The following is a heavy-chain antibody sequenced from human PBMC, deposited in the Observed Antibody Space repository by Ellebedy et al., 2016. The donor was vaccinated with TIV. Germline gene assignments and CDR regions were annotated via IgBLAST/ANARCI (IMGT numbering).Heavy chain of an antibody. D-gene: IGHD3-22*01. Sequence: AASVKVSCKASGYTFTTNGISWVRQAPGQGLEWMGWISGYNGNTKYAQNLQGRVTLTTDTSTSTAYMELRSLRSDDTAVYYCVRDYDTSGSYKGDLDYWGQGTLATVSS. CDR1: GYTFTTNG. V-gene: IGHV1-18*01. J-gene: IGHJ4*02. CDR2: ISGYNGNT. CDR3: VRDYDTSGSYKGDLDY.